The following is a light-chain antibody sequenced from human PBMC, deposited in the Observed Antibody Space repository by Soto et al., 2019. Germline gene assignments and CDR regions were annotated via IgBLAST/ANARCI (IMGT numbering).Light chain of an antibody. J-gene: IGKJ1*01. CDR1: QSVSSN. Sequence: EIVMTQSPATLSVSPGERATLSCRASQSVSSNLAWYQQKPGQAPRLLIYGASTRATRIPARFSGSGSGTEFPITHSSLQSEDFEVYYCQQYNNWPPWTFGQGTKVEIK. CDR3: QQYNNWPPWT. CDR2: GAS. V-gene: IGKV3-15*01.